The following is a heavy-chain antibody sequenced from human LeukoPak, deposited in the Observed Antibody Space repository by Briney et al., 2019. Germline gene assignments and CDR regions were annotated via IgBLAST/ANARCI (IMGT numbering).Heavy chain of an antibody. CDR3: ARGYYYDSSAFDP. J-gene: IGHJ5*02. CDR2: IYHSGST. CDR1: GGSISSYY. Sequence: PSETLSLTCTVSGGSISSYYWGWIRQPPGKGLEWIGSIYHSGSTYYNPSLKSRVTISVDTSKNQFSLKLSSVTAADTAVYYCARGYYYDSSAFDPWGQGTLVTVSS. V-gene: IGHV4-38-2*02. D-gene: IGHD3-22*01.